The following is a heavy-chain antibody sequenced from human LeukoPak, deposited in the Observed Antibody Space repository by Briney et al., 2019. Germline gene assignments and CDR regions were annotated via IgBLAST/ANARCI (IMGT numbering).Heavy chain of an antibody. CDR2: INHSGIT. J-gene: IGHJ4*02. V-gene: IGHV4-34*01. CDR1: GGSFSSYY. Sequence: SETQSLTCAVYGGSFSSYYWSCIRQPPGKGLEWVGEINHSGITNYNPSLKSRVTISVDTSKNQFSLNLSSVTAADTAVYYCARDSRWIQLPDYWGQGTLVTVSS. D-gene: IGHD5-18*01. CDR3: ARDSRWIQLPDY.